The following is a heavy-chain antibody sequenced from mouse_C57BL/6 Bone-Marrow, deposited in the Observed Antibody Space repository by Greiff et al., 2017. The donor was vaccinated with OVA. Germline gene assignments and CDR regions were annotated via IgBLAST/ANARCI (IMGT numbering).Heavy chain of an antibody. CDR1: GYTFTSYW. V-gene: IGHV1-64*01. D-gene: IGHD1-1*01. CDR2: IHPNSGST. CDR3: ARCTTVVPFDY. J-gene: IGHJ2*01. Sequence: QVQLQQPGAELVKPGASVKLSCKASGYTFTSYWMHWVKQRPGQCLEWIGMIHPNSGSTNYNEKFKSKATLTVDKSSSTAYMQLSSLTSEDSAVYYCARCTTVVPFDYWGQGTTLTVSS.